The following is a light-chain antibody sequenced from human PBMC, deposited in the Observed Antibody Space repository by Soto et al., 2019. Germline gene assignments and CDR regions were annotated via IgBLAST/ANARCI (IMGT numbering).Light chain of an antibody. V-gene: IGKV1-13*02. CDR3: QQFNTYPIT. J-gene: IGKJ5*01. Sequence: AIQLTQSPSSLSASVGDRVTITCRASQDIRGALAWYQQKPGKPPKLLISDVSSLQSGVPSRFSGSGSGTDFTLTISSLQPEDFATYYCQQFNTYPITFGQGTRLEIK. CDR2: DVS. CDR1: QDIRGA.